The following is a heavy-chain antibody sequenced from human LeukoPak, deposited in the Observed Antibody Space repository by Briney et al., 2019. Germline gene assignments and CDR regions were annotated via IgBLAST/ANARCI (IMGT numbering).Heavy chain of an antibody. CDR2: IQYEGTNK. Sequence: GGSLRLSCVASGFTFSSYGMHWVRQAPGKGVEWVAFIQYEGTNKYYADSVKGRFTISRDNPKNTLYLQMSSLRLEDTAIYYCARDSDRYCRSGTCHSDYWGQGTLVTVSS. V-gene: IGHV3-30*02. D-gene: IGHD2-15*01. CDR1: GFTFSSYG. CDR3: ARDSDRYCRSGTCHSDY. J-gene: IGHJ4*02.